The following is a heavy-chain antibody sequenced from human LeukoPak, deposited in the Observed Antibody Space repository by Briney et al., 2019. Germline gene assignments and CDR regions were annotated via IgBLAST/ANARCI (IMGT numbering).Heavy chain of an antibody. CDR3: ARGRHYYDSSGYYLDY. CDR1: GGSISSYY. CDR2: IYYSGST. V-gene: IGHV4-59*01. D-gene: IGHD3-22*01. Sequence: RPSETLSLTCTVSGGSISSYYWSWIRQPPGKGLEWIGYIYYSGSTNYNPSLKSRVTISVDTSKNQFSLKLSSVTAADTGVYFCARGRHYYDSSGYYLDYWGQGTLVTVSS. J-gene: IGHJ4*02.